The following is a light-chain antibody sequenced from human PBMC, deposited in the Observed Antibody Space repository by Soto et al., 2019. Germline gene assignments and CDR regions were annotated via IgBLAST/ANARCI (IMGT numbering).Light chain of an antibody. CDR1: SSNIGNKP. J-gene: IGLJ2*01. CDR2: YDD. V-gene: IGLV1-36*01. Sequence: QSVLTQPPSVSGAPRQRVTISCSGSSSNIGNKPVNWYQQLPGQAPKLLIYYDDLKPSGVSDRFSGSKSGTSAPLTISGLQSEDEAHYYCATWDDSLNTELFGGGTKLTVL. CDR3: ATWDDSLNTEL.